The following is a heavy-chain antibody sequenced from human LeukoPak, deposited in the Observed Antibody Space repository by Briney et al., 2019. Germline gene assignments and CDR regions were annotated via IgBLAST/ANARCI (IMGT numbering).Heavy chain of an antibody. CDR1: GGSISSGDYY. V-gene: IGHV4-30-4*08. CDR2: IYYSGST. CDR3: ARATIAAAGNWGPVDAFDI. Sequence: SETLSLTCTVSGGSISSGDYYWSWIRQPPGKGLEWFGYIYYSGSTYYNPSLKSRVTISVDTSKNQFSLKLSSVTAADTAVYYCARATIAAAGNWGPVDAFDIWGQGTMVTVSS. D-gene: IGHD6-13*01. J-gene: IGHJ3*02.